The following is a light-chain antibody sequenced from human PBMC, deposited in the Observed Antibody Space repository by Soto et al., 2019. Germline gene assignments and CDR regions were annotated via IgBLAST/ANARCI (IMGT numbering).Light chain of an antibody. CDR2: AAS. J-gene: IGKJ1*01. Sequence: DIQMTQSPSSLSASLGDRVTITCRASQSISSYLNWYQQKPGKAPKLLIYAASSLQSGVPSRFSGSVSGTDVTLTISSLKPEDGATYYCQQSYSTLWTFGQGTKVDIK. CDR1: QSISSY. V-gene: IGKV1-39*01. CDR3: QQSYSTLWT.